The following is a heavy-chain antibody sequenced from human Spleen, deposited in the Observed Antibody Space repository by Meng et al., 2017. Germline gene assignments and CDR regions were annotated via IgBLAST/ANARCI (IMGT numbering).Heavy chain of an antibody. J-gene: IGHJ4*02. CDR3: AISGYSSGWYYGY. D-gene: IGHD6-19*01. V-gene: IGHV3-23*01. Sequence: GESLKISCAASGFTFSSYAMSWVRQAPGKGLEWVSAISGSVGSTYYADSVKGRFTISRDNSKNTLYLQMNSLRAEDTAVYYCAISGYSSGWYYGYWGQGILVTVSS. CDR2: ISGSVGST. CDR1: GFTFSSYA.